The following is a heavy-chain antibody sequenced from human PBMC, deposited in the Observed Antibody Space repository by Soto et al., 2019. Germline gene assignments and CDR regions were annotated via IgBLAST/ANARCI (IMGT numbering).Heavy chain of an antibody. CDR2: IFVGDSDT. Sequence: PGESLKISCKGFGYIFSTYWIAWARQMPGKGLEWMGIIFVGDSDTNYSPSFQGHVTISADKSISTAYLQWSSLKASDTAMYYCARHGSGSYSHAFDIWGQGTMVTVSS. D-gene: IGHD1-26*01. CDR1: GYIFSTYW. V-gene: IGHV5-51*01. J-gene: IGHJ3*02. CDR3: ARHGSGSYSHAFDI.